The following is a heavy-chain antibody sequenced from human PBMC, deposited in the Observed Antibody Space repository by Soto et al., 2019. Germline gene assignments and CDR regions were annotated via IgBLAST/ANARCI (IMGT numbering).Heavy chain of an antibody. CDR3: ARYGSNPFDY. Sequence: SETLSLTCTVSGGSISSGGYYWIWIRQHPGKGLEWIGYIYYSGSTYYNPSLKSRVTISVDTSKNQFSLKLSSVTAADTAVYYCARYGSNPFDYWGQGTLVTVSS. V-gene: IGHV4-31*03. CDR1: GGSISSGGYY. CDR2: IYYSGST. D-gene: IGHD3-10*01. J-gene: IGHJ4*02.